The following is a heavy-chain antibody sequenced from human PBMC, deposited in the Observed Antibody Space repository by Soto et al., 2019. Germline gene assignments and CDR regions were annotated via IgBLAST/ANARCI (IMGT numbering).Heavy chain of an antibody. CDR1: GFTFSNYG. V-gene: IGHV3-30*18. CDR3: AKDTYFRDSSGYYVFDY. Sequence: QVHLVESGGGVVQPGGSLRLSCEASGFTFSNYGTHWVRQAPGEGLEWVAHISYDGSNEHYTDSVKGRFTISRDNSKNMVFLHMNSLRPEDTAVYHCAKDTYFRDSSGYYVFDYWGQGTLVTVSS. D-gene: IGHD3-22*01. CDR2: ISYDGSNE. J-gene: IGHJ4*02.